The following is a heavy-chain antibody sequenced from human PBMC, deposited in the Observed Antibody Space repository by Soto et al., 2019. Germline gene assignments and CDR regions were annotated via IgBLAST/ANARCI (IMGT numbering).Heavy chain of an antibody. J-gene: IGHJ4*02. CDR2: IIPIFGTA. Sequence: QVQLVQSGAEVKKPGSSVKVSCKASGGTFSSYAISWVRQAPGQGLEWMGGIIPIFGTANYAQKFQGRVTITADEATSTAYMELSSLRSEDTAVYYCARDTPVLAVAGTALGYWGQGKMVSVSS. CDR1: GGTFSSYA. V-gene: IGHV1-69*01. CDR3: ARDTPVLAVAGTALGY. D-gene: IGHD6-19*01.